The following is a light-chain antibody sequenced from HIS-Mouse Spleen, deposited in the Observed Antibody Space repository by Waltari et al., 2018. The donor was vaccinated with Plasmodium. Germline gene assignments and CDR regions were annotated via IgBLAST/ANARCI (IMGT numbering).Light chain of an antibody. CDR2: KDS. CDR1: ALPKQY. CDR3: QSADSSGTYVV. V-gene: IGLV3-25*03. Sequence: SYELTQPPSVSVSPGQTARITCSGDALPKQYAYWYHEKPGQAPVLGIYKDSERPSGIPEGFSGSSSGTTVTLTISGVQAEDEADYYCQSADSSGTYVVFGGGTKLTVL. J-gene: IGLJ2*01.